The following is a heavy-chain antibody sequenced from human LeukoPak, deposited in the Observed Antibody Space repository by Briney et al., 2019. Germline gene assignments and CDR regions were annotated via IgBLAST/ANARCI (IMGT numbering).Heavy chain of an antibody. CDR1: GLSLSTSGVG. J-gene: IGHJ4*02. V-gene: IGHV2-5*02. D-gene: IGHD5-18*01. CDR2: IYWDDDK. CDR3: AHTTNLGYSYGVGFDY. Sequence: SGPTLVNPTQTLTLTCTFSGLSLSTSGVGVGWIRQPPGKALEWLALIYWDDDKRYSPSLKSRLTITKDTSKNQVVLTMTNVDPVDTAPYYCAHTTNLGYSYGVGFDYWGQGTLVTVSP.